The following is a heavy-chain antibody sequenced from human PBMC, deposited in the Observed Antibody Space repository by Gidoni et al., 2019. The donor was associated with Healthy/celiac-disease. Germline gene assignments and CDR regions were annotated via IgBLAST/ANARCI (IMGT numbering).Heavy chain of an antibody. CDR3: ASDRMKGYSSWFEPPRDYGMDV. J-gene: IGHJ6*02. CDR1: GGSISSSIYY. V-gene: IGHV4-39*01. D-gene: IGHD4-4*01. Sequence: QLQLQESGPGLVKPSETLSLTCTVSGGSISSSIYYWGWLRPPPGKGLEWIGSIYYSGSTYYNPSLKSRVTISVDTSKNQFSLKLSSVTAADTAVYYCASDRMKGYSSWFEPPRDYGMDVWGQGTTVTVSS. CDR2: IYYSGST.